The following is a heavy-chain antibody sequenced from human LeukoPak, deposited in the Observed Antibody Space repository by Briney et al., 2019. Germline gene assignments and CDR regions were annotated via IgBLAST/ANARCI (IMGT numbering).Heavy chain of an antibody. J-gene: IGHJ4*02. CDR1: GFTFSSYS. D-gene: IGHD6-13*01. V-gene: IGHV3-21*01. CDR3: ARDRLSGYSSSWYVLDY. CDR2: ISSSSSYI. Sequence: GGSLRLSCAASGFTFSSYSMNWVRQAPGKGLEWVSSISSSSSYIYYADSVKGRFTISRDNAKNSLYLQMNSLRAEDTAVYYCARDRLSGYSSSWYVLDYWGQGTLVTVSS.